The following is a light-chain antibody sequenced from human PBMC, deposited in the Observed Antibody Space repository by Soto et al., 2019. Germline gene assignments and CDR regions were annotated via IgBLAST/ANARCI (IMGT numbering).Light chain of an antibody. CDR2: GAS. Sequence: EIVFTQSPGTLSFSPGERATLSCRASQSVSSIYLAWYQQKPGQAPRLLIYGASSRATGIPDRFSGSGSGTDFTLTISRLEPEDFAVYYCQQYGSSPGTLGQGTKVDIK. CDR1: QSVSSIY. CDR3: QQYGSSPGT. J-gene: IGKJ1*01. V-gene: IGKV3-20*01.